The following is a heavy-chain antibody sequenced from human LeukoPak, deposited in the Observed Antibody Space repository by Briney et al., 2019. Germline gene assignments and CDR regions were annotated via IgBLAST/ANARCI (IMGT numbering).Heavy chain of an antibody. Sequence: PGGSLRLSCAASGFNLRTFWIHWIRQDAGGRLVWVARISPDGSVTTYTASVKGRFAISRDNAKNTLYLEMNSLRADDAAIYYCFSDSGLRSGGDSWGQGTPVTVSS. D-gene: IGHD1-26*01. CDR2: ISPDGSVT. V-gene: IGHV3-74*01. CDR3: FSDSGLRSGGDS. CDR1: GFNLRTFW. J-gene: IGHJ4*02.